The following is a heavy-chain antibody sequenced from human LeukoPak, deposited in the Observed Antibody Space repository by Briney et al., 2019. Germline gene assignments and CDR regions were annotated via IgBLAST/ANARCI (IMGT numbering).Heavy chain of an antibody. D-gene: IGHD6-13*01. Sequence: PGRSLSLSCAASGFTFRSYGMHWVRQPPGKGLAWVAVIWYDGSNKYYADSVKGRFTISRDNSKNTLYLQMNSLRAEDTAVYYCARSPGIASSFDYWGQGTLVTVSS. J-gene: IGHJ4*02. CDR1: GFTFRSYG. CDR2: IWYDGSNK. V-gene: IGHV3-33*01. CDR3: ARSPGIASSFDY.